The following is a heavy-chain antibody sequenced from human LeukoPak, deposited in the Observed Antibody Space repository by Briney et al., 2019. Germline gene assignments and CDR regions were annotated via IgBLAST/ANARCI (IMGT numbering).Heavy chain of an antibody. CDR2: IYYSGST. J-gene: IGHJ4*02. CDR3: ARDQDDGSGSSFDY. V-gene: IGHV4-61*01. D-gene: IGHD3-10*01. CDR1: GGSVSSGSYY. Sequence: SETLSLTCTVSGGSVSSGSYYWSWIRQPPGKGLEWIGYIYYSGSTNYNPSLKSRVTISVDTSKNQSSLKLSSVTAADTAVYYCARDQDDGSGSSFDYWGQGTLVTVSS.